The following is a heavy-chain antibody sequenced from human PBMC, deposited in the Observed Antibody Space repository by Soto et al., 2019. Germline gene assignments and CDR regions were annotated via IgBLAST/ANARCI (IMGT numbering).Heavy chain of an antibody. CDR2: ITKDGSSK. CDR1: GFTFSSYG. CDR3: VRDDDGPQNGMDV. Sequence: QVQLVESGGGVVQPGRSLTVSCEASGFTFSSYGMHWVRQAPGQGLDWVAVITKDGSSKYYADSVKGRFTISRDNSRNMLSLQMNTLRAADTALYYCVRDDDGPQNGMDVWGQGTPVTVSS. D-gene: IGHD4-17*01. J-gene: IGHJ6*02. V-gene: IGHV3-33*01.